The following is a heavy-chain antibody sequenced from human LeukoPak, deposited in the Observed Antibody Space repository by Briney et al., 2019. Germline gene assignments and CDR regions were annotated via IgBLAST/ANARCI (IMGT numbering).Heavy chain of an antibody. CDR3: ARSSGSYRPFDS. V-gene: IGHV3-48*03. J-gene: IGHJ4*02. CDR2: ISHTFYI. D-gene: IGHD3-22*01. CDR1: GFTFSSFE. Sequence: GGSLRLSCAASGFTFSSFEVNWVRQAPGKGLEWMPHISHTFYIKYADSVKGRFTISRDNAKNSKYLQMTSLRAKDTGVYYCARSSGSYRPFDSWGQGTLVIVSS.